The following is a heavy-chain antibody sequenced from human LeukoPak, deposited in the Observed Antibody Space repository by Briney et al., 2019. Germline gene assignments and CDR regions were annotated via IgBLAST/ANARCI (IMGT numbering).Heavy chain of an antibody. D-gene: IGHD6-19*01. CDR1: GFTFSSYA. V-gene: IGHV3-30*04. CDR2: ISYDGSNK. J-gene: IGHJ4*02. CDR3: ARDLFGLGSGWYPLDY. Sequence: GGSLRLSCAASGFTFSSYAMHWVRQAPGKGLEWVAVISYDGSNKYYADSVKGRFTISRDNSKNTLYLQMNSLRAEDTAVYYCARDLFGLGSGWYPLDYWGQGTLVTVSS.